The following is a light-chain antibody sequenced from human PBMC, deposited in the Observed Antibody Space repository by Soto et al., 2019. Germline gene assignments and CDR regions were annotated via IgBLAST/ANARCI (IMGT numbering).Light chain of an antibody. CDR2: AAS. CDR1: QSISSY. V-gene: IGKV1-39*01. J-gene: IGKJ4*01. CDR3: QQSYSTPRT. Sequence: ASVGDRFTIPCRASQSISSYLNWYQQKPGKAPKLLIYAASSLQSGVPSRFSGSGSGTDFTLTISSLQPEDFATYYCQQSYSTPRTFGGGTKVDIK.